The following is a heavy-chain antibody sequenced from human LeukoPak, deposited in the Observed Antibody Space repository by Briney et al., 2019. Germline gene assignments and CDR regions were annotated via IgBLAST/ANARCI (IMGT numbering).Heavy chain of an antibody. Sequence: PGGSLRLSCAASGFTFSDYYMSWIRQAPGKGLEWVSYISSSGSTIYYAGSVKGRFTISRDNAKNSLYLQMNSLRAEDTAVYYCARALGLGYDFWSGYSPSYYYYYMDVWGKGTTVTVSS. CDR2: ISSSGSTI. V-gene: IGHV3-11*04. J-gene: IGHJ6*03. CDR3: ARALGLGYDFWSGYSPSYYYYYMDV. D-gene: IGHD3-3*01. CDR1: GFTFSDYY.